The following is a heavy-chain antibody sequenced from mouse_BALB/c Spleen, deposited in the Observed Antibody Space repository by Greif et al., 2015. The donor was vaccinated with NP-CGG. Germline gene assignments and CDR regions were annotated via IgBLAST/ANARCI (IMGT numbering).Heavy chain of an antibody. J-gene: IGHJ2*01. CDR1: GISITTGNYR. V-gene: IGHV3-5*02. CDR3: ARYGYDYFDY. D-gene: IGHD2-2*01. CDR2: IYYSGTI. Sequence: EVMLVESGPGLVKPSQTVSLTCTVTGISITTGNYRWSWIRQFPGNKLEWIGYIYYSGTITYNPSLTSRTTITRDTSXNQFFLEMNSLTAEDTATYYCARYGYDYFDYWGQGTTLTVSS.